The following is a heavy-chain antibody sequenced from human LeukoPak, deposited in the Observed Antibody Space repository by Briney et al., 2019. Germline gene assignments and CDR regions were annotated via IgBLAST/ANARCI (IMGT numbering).Heavy chain of an antibody. CDR1: GYTFTSYG. CDR2: ISANNGNT. Sequence: ASVKVSCKASGYTFTSYGISWVRQAPGQGLEWMGWISANNGNTNYAQNLQCRVTMTTDTSTTTAYMELRSLRSDDTAVYYCARGPYGSALTGTAIDYWGQGTLVTVSS. CDR3: ARGPYGSALTGTAIDY. D-gene: IGHD3-10*01. V-gene: IGHV1-18*01. J-gene: IGHJ4*02.